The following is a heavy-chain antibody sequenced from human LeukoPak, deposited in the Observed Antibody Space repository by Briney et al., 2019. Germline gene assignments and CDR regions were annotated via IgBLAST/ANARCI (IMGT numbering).Heavy chain of an antibody. D-gene: IGHD6-6*01. CDR1: GYSFTSYW. CDR3: ARHTRYSSSSRVFDY. CDR2: IYVGDSDT. J-gene: IGHJ4*02. V-gene: IGHV5-51*01. Sequence: GESLKISCKGSGYSFTSYWIGWVRQMPGKGLEWMWIIYVGDSDTRYSPSFQGQVTISVDKSISTAYLQWTSLKASDTAMYYCARHTRYSSSSRVFDYWGQGTLVTVSS.